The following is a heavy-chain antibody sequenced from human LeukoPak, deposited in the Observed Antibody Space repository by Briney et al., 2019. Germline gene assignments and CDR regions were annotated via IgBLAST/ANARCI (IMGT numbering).Heavy chain of an antibody. D-gene: IGHD1-26*01. CDR2: ISSSGSTI. CDR3: ASRGGSYYSIFDY. CDR1: GFTFSDYY. Sequence: SGGSLRLSCAASGFTFSDYYMSWIRQAPGKGLEWVSYISSSGSTIYYADSVKGRFTISRDNAKNSLYLQMNSLRAEDTAVYYCASRGGSYYSIFDYWGQGTLVTVSS. J-gene: IGHJ4*02. V-gene: IGHV3-11*01.